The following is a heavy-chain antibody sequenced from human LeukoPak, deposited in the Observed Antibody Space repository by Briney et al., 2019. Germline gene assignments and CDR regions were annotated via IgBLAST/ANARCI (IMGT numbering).Heavy chain of an antibody. CDR3: ARVVLANYYSMDV. Sequence: SETLSLTCIVSGYSISSDYFWGWIRQPPGKGLEWIGSIYHSGSTYYNPSLKSRVTIAVDTAKNQFSLKLNSGTAADTAVYYCARVVLANYYSMDVWGKGTTVTVSS. CDR1: GYSISSDYF. J-gene: IGHJ6*03. V-gene: IGHV4-38-2*02. CDR2: IYHSGST. D-gene: IGHD5-12*01.